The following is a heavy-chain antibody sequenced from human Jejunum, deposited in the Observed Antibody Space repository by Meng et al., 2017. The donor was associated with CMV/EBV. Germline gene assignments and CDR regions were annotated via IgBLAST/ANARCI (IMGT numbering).Heavy chain of an antibody. Sequence: CTGYGFTFQDHGMSWVRQVPGKGLEWVSGMNWNGGSTGYGDSVKGRFTMSRDNAKNSLYLHMNSLRVEDSALYFCARARYSGNVFDYWGQGTLVTVSS. CDR3: ARARYSGNVFDY. CDR2: MNWNGGST. CDR1: GFTFQDHG. J-gene: IGHJ4*02. V-gene: IGHV3-20*04. D-gene: IGHD1-26*01.